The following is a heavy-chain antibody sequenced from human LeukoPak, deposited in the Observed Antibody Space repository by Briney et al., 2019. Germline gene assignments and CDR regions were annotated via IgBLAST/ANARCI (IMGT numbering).Heavy chain of an antibody. Sequence: SETLSLTCAVSGGSISSGGYSWSWIRQPPGKGLEWIGYIYHSGSTYDNPSLKRRVTISVGSTKNQFSPKLSSETAADTAVYYCAREGIVGGTGIDDCGQGTLVIVSS. CDR2: IYHSGST. D-gene: IGHD1-26*01. CDR1: GGSISSGGYS. J-gene: IGHJ4*02. V-gene: IGHV4-30-2*01. CDR3: AREGIVGGTGIDD.